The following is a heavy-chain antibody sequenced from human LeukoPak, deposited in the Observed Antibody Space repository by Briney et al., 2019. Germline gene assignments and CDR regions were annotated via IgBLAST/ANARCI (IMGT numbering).Heavy chain of an antibody. D-gene: IGHD5-24*01. CDR1: GFTVSNNY. V-gene: IGHV3-66*01. Sequence: GGSLRLSCAASGFTVSNNYMSWVRQAPGKGLEWVSVIYRAGSTYYADSVKGRFTISRDNSKNTLYLQMNSLRAEDTAMYYCARGDGYNFFDCWGQGVLVTVSS. CDR3: ARGDGYNFFDC. CDR2: IYRAGST. J-gene: IGHJ4*02.